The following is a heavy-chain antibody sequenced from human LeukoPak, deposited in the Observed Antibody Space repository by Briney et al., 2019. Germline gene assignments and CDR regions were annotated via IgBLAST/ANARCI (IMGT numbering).Heavy chain of an antibody. D-gene: IGHD1-26*01. CDR1: GGSISSDDYY. J-gene: IGHJ2*01. Sequence: PSETLSLTCTDSGGSISSDDYYWSWIRQHPGKGLEWIGNIYNSGTTYYNPSLKSRPIISVDTSNNQFSLNLSSVTAADTAVYYCARRSYLSWYFDLWGRGTLVTVSS. V-gene: IGHV4-31*03. CDR2: IYNSGTT. CDR3: ARRSYLSWYFDL.